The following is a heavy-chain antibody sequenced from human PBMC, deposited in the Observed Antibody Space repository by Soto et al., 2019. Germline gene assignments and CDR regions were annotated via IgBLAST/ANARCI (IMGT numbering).Heavy chain of an antibody. CDR2: IYHSGST. D-gene: IGHD2-15*01. V-gene: IGHV4-30-2*01. CDR1: GGSISSGGYS. CDR3: AMGYYCSGGSCYYLDV. Sequence: SETLSLTCAVSGGSISSGGYSWSWIRQPPGKGLEWIGYIYHSGSTYYNPSLKSRVTISVDRSKNQFSLKLSSVTAADTAVYYCAMGYYCSGGSCYYLDVWGQGTTVTVS. J-gene: IGHJ6*03.